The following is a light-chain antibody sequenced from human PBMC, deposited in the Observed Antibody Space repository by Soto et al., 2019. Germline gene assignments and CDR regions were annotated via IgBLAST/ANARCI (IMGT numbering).Light chain of an antibody. CDR1: QSVSSN. Sequence: EIVLTQSPGTLSLSPGERATLSCRASQSVSSNLAWYQQKPGRAPRLLISGASTRATGIPARFSGSGSGTDFTLTISRLEPEDFAVYYCQQYGSSPFTFGPGTKVDIK. CDR3: QQYGSSPFT. V-gene: IGKV3-20*01. CDR2: GAS. J-gene: IGKJ3*01.